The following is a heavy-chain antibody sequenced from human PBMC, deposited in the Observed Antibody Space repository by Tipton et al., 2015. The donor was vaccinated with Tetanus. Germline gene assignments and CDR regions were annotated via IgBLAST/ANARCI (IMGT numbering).Heavy chain of an antibody. J-gene: IGHJ5*02. CDR2: ISNTGST. CDR3: ARGTWLYTSTYHRHWLDP. Sequence: TLSLTCTVSGDSVSSGGYDWGSIRQSPGKGLELIGYISNTGSTSYNPSLQSRVSMSVDTSKNQFSLRLSSVTAADTAVYYCARGTWLYTSTYHRHWLDPWGQGTLVTVSS. V-gene: IGHV4-61*08. CDR1: GDSVSSGGYD. D-gene: IGHD6-13*01.